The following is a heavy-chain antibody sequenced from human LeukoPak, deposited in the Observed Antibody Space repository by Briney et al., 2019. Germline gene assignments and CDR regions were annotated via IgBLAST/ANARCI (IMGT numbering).Heavy chain of an antibody. J-gene: IGHJ5*02. Sequence: GGSLRLSCAASGFTFSAYGMHWVRQTPGKGLEWVAFLEYDGNKKYYADSVKGRFTISRDNSKNTLYLQMNSLRAEDTAVYYCAKGSSGWYDWFDPWGQGTLVTVSS. V-gene: IGHV3-30*02. CDR2: LEYDGNKK. CDR3: AKGSSGWYDWFDP. D-gene: IGHD6-19*01. CDR1: GFTFSAYG.